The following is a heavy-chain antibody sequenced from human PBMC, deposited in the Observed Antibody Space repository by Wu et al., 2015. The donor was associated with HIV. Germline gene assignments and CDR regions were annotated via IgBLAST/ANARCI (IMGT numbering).Heavy chain of an antibody. V-gene: IGHV1-69*12. CDR3: ARDSQQNIVVVPAAIGAFDI. J-gene: IGHJ3*02. D-gene: IGHD2-2*02. CDR1: GGTFSSYA. Sequence: QVQLVQSGAEVKKPGSSVKVSCKASGGTFSSYAISWVRQAPGQGLEWMGGIIPIFGTANYAQKFQGRVTITADESTSTAYMELSSLRSEDTAVYYCARDSQQNIVVVPAAIGAFDIWGQGTMVTVSS. CDR2: IIPIFGTA.